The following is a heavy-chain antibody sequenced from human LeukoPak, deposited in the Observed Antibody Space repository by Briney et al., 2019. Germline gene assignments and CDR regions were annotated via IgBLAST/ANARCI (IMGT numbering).Heavy chain of an antibody. CDR3: ARGERIADYFDY. J-gene: IGHJ4*02. D-gene: IGHD6-13*01. V-gene: IGHV3-33*01. Sequence: GGSLRLSCAASGFTFSRYGMHWVRQAPGRGLEWVAVIWYDGSNKYYADSVKGRFTISRDNSKNTLYLQMNSLRAEDTAVYYCARGERIADYFDYWGQGTLVTVSS. CDR2: IWYDGSNK. CDR1: GFTFSRYG.